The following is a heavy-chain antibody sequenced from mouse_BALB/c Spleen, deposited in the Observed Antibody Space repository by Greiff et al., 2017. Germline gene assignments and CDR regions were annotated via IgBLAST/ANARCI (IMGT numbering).Heavy chain of an antibody. V-gene: IGHV5-6-5*01. Sequence: DVHLVESGGGLVKPGGSLKLSCAASGFTFSSYAMSWVRQTPEKRLEWVASISSGGSTYYPDSVKGRFTISRDNARNILYLQMSSLRSEDTAMYYCARGDYYGSRTNWYFDVWGAGTTVTVSS. D-gene: IGHD1-1*01. J-gene: IGHJ1*01. CDR3: ARGDYYGSRTNWYFDV. CDR1: GFTFSSYA. CDR2: ISSGGST.